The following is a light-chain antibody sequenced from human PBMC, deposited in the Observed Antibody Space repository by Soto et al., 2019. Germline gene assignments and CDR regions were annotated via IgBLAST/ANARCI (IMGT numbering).Light chain of an antibody. V-gene: IGLV2-23*01. CDR2: EDN. Sequence: QSALTQPASVSGSPGQSITFSCTGTSSDVGIYNLVSWYQQLPGKAPKLMIYEDNKRPSGVSHRFSGSKSGNTASLTISGLQAEDEADYYCCSYAGINTFFVFGTGTKVTVL. J-gene: IGLJ1*01. CDR1: SSDVGIYNL. CDR3: CSYAGINTFFV.